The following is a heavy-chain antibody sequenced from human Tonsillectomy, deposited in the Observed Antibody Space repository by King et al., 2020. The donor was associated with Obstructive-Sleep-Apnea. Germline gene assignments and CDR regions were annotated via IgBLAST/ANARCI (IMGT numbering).Heavy chain of an antibody. D-gene: IGHD6-13*01. J-gene: IGHJ5*02. CDR2: IYYSGRT. CDR3: ARERAAGANWLDP. V-gene: IGHV4-39*07. Sequence: QLQESGPGLVKPSETLSRTCTVSGGSISSSSYYWDWIRQPPGKGLEWIGSIYYSGRTYYNPSLKSRVTIAVDTSKNQFFLKLTSVTAADTAVYYCARERAAGANWLDPWGHGTLVPVSS. CDR1: GGSISSSSYY.